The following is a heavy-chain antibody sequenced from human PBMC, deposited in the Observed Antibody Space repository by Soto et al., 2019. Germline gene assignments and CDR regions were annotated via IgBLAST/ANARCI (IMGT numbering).Heavy chain of an antibody. Sequence: QVVLVQSGPEVKKPGASVKLSCKASGYNFTSYGVSWVRQAPGQGLEWLGWISGYNGNFMYAEKVEERVTMTTDTSTSTAYMELRSLRSDDTAVYFWAREVDIVPTPGGDYWGQGTLVTASS. D-gene: IGHD5-12*01. CDR2: ISGYNGNF. CDR1: GYNFTSYG. V-gene: IGHV1-18*04. CDR3: AREVDIVPTPGGDY. J-gene: IGHJ4*02.